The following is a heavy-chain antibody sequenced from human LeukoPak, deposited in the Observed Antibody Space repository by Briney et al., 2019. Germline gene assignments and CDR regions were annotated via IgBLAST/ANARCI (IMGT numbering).Heavy chain of an antibody. D-gene: IGHD1-26*01. V-gene: IGHV3-30*02. CDR3: AKDMGLWEGCVDY. Sequence: GGSLRLSCAASGFTFSSYGMHWVRQAPGKGLEWVAFIRYDGSNKYYADSVKGRFTISRDNSKNTLYLQMNSLRAEDTALYYCAKDMGLWEGCVDYWGQGTLVTVSS. J-gene: IGHJ4*02. CDR1: GFTFSSYG. CDR2: IRYDGSNK.